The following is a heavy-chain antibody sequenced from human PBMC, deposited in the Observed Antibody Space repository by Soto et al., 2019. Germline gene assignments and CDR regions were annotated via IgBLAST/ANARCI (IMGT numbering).Heavy chain of an antibody. CDR2: TYYRSKWIH. J-gene: IGHJ6*02. CDR1: GDSVSGISAA. V-gene: IGHV6-1*01. D-gene: IGHD3-16*01. CDR3: AGVVWFRGMDV. Sequence: SQTLSLTCDISGDSVSGISAAWNGIRQSPSRGLEWLGRTYYRSKWIHEYTVSMESRITINPDTSKNQFSLHIYSVTPEDTAVYYCAGVVWFRGMDVWGQGTPVTVSS.